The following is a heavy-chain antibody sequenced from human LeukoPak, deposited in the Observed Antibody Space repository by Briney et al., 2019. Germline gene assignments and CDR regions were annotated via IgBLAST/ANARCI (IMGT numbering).Heavy chain of an antibody. CDR2: TNPNSGGT. D-gene: IGHD5-18*01. J-gene: IGHJ4*02. CDR1: GYTFTNYY. Sequence: ASVKVSCKASGYTFTNYYIHWVRQAPGQGLEWMGRTNPNSGGTKYAQKFQGRVTMTRDTSISTAYMDLSRLTSDDTAVYYCARGGLRKNNHGYAFDYWGQGTLVTVSS. V-gene: IGHV1-2*06. CDR3: ARGGLRKNNHGYAFDY.